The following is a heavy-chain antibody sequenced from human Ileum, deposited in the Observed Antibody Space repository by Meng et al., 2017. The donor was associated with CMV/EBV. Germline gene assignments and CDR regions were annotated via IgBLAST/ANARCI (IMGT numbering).Heavy chain of an antibody. CDR3: ASLRRPGYYNYGMDV. CDR2: IYYSGST. CDR1: GGSISSSSYY. D-gene: IGHD3-10*01. J-gene: IGHJ6*02. V-gene: IGHV4-39*01. Sequence: SETLSLTCTVSGGSISSSSYYWGWIRQPPGKGLEWIGCIYYSGSTYYNPSLKSRVTISVDTSKNQFSLKLSSVTAADAAVYYCASLRRPGYYNYGMDVWGQGTTVTVSS.